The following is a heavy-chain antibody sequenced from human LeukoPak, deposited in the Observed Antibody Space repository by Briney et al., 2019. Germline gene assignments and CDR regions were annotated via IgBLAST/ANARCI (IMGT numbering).Heavy chain of an antibody. CDR2: IKTKSDGGTA. J-gene: IGHJ4*02. CDR3: STAIYDIP. V-gene: IGHV3-15*01. CDR1: GITFSDAW. D-gene: IGHD3-22*01. Sequence: GGSLRLSCAASGITFSDAWMSWGRQAPGKGLEWLGRIKTKSDGGTADYVAPVKDRFIISRDHSKNTLYLQMNSLKTEDTAVYCCSTAIYDIPWGQETLVTVSS.